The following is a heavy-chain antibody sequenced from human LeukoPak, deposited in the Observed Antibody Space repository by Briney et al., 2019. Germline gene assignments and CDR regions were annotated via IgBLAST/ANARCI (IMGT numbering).Heavy chain of an antibody. D-gene: IGHD2-21*02. V-gene: IGHV3-74*01. J-gene: IGHJ4*02. Sequence: GGSLRLSCAASGFIFSRYWMNWVRQAPGKGPVWVSRINSDGSSTSYADSVKGRFTISRDNAKNTLYLQMNGLRAEDTAVYYCARDPRYCGGDCYTFDYWGQGTLVTVSS. CDR2: INSDGSST. CDR1: GFIFSRYW. CDR3: ARDPRYCGGDCYTFDY.